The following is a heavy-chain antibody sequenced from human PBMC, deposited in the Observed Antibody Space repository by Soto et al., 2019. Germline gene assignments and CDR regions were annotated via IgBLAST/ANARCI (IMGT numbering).Heavy chain of an antibody. CDR2: INHSGST. D-gene: IGHD6-19*01. Sequence: SETLSLTCAVYGGSFSGYYWSWIRQPPGKGLEWIGEINHSGSTNYNPSLKSRVTISVDTSKNQFSLKLNSVTAADTAVYYCAGAPPSYSRGWYDPFDYGGQGPLVPVSS. V-gene: IGHV4-34*01. CDR1: GGSFSGYY. CDR3: AGAPPSYSRGWYDPFDY. J-gene: IGHJ4*02.